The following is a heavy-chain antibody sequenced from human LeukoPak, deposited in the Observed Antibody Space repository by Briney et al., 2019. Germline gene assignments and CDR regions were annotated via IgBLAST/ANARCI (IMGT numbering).Heavy chain of an antibody. J-gene: IGHJ3*02. CDR1: GYTFSAYN. CDR3: ARDMTFCSSGSCYSLGFDI. Sequence: GGSLRLSCAASGYTFSAYNMNWVRQAPGKGLEWFSYISSSRGTIYYADSVKGRFTISRDNAKNSLYLQMNSLRDEDTAVYYCARDMTFCSSGSCYSLGFDIWGQGTMVTVSS. CDR2: ISSSRGTI. V-gene: IGHV3-48*02. D-gene: IGHD2-15*01.